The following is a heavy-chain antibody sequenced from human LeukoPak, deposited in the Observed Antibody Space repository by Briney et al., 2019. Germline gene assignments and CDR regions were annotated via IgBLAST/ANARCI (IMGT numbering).Heavy chain of an antibody. CDR2: INSDGSWT. D-gene: IGHD2/OR15-2a*01. Sequence: HPGGSLRLSCAASGNYWMHWVRQAPGKGLVWVSHINSDGSWTSYADSVKGRFTISKGNAKNTVYLQMNSLRAEDTAVYYCVSFYETYWGRGTLVTVSS. CDR3: VSFYETY. J-gene: IGHJ4*02. CDR1: GNYW. V-gene: IGHV3-74*01.